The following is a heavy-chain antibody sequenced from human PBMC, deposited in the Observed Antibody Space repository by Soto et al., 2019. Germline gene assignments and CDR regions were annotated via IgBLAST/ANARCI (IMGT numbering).Heavy chain of an antibody. V-gene: IGHV3-23*01. CDR3: AKVGYCSGGSCPPVDAFDI. J-gene: IGHJ3*02. CDR1: GFTFSSYA. Sequence: EVQLLESGGGLVQPGGSLRLSCAASGFTFSSYAMSWVRQAPGKGLEWVSAISGSGGSTYYADSVKGRCTISRDNSKNTLYLLMNSLRAEDTAVYYCAKVGYCSGGSCPPVDAFDIWGQGTMVTVSS. CDR2: ISGSGGST. D-gene: IGHD2-15*01.